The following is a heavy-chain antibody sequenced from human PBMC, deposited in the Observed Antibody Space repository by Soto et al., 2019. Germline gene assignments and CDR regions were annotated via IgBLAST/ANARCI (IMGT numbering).Heavy chain of an antibody. D-gene: IGHD2-2*01. V-gene: IGHV1-18*01. CDR3: ARTYCSSGSCYGAWNWFDP. J-gene: IGHJ5*02. CDR2: ISTYNGNT. Sequence: QVHLVQSGAEVKKPGASVKVSCKASGYTFTRYGITWVRHAPGQGLEWMGWISTYNGNTNYAQQLQRRVTMTTDTSTSTADMERSSLRSDVTATYYCARTYCSSGSCYGAWNWFDPSGQGTLVT. CDR1: GYTFTRYG.